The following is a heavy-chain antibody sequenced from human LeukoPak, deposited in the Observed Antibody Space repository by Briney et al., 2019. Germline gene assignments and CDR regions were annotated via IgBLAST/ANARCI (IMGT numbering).Heavy chain of an antibody. CDR2: ISYDGSNK. Sequence: GRSLRLSCAASGFTFSSYAMHWVRQTPGKGLEWVAVISYDGSNKYYADSVKGRFTISRDNSKNTPYLQMNSLRAEDTAVYYCARDGITIFGVVEAMRFDIWGQGTMVTVSS. CDR1: GFTFSSYA. CDR3: ARDGITIFGVVEAMRFDI. D-gene: IGHD3-3*01. J-gene: IGHJ3*02. V-gene: IGHV3-30-3*01.